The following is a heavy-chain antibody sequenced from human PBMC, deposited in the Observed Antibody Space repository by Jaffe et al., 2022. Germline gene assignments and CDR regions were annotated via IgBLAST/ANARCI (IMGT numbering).Heavy chain of an antibody. CDR3: SKGGYGYCSDTGCARVEDY. CDR1: GFTFSTYA. Sequence: EVQLLESGGGLVQRGGSLRLSCAASGFTFSTYAMSWVRQAPGKGLEWVASISGSGGSTYYTDSVKGRFTISRDNSKNTLYVQMNSLRAEDTAVYYCSKGGYGYCSDTGCARVEDYWGQGTLVTVSS. CDR2: ISGSGGST. V-gene: IGHV3-23*01. D-gene: IGHD2-15*01. J-gene: IGHJ4*02.